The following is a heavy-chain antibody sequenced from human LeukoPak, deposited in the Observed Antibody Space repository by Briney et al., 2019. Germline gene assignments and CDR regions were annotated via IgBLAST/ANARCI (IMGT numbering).Heavy chain of an antibody. V-gene: IGHV4-39*01. CDR1: GGSITSSSYH. CDR3: ARDDY. J-gene: IGHJ4*02. Sequence: SETLSLTCSVSGGSITSSSYHWGWVRQPPGKGLECIGSLYSTGSTYYNPSLKSRVTISVDTSKNQFSLKLSSVTAADKAVYYCARDDYWGQGTLVTVSS. CDR2: LYSTGST.